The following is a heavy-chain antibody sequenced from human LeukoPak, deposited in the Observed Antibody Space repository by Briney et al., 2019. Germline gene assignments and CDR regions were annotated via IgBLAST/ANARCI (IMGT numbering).Heavy chain of an antibody. Sequence: SSVTLSCKASGGTFSSYAISWVRQAPGQGLEWMGRIIPILGIANYAQKFQGRVTITADKSTSTAYMELSSLRSEDTAVYYCARSLAGYDYVDYWGQASVDTDSS. D-gene: IGHD5-12*01. V-gene: IGHV1-69*04. J-gene: IGHJ4*02. CDR1: GGTFSSYA. CDR2: IIPILGIA. CDR3: ARSLAGYDYVDY.